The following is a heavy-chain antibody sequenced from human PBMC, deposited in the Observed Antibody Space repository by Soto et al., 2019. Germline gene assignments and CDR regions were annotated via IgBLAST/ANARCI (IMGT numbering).Heavy chain of an antibody. V-gene: IGHV1-18*04. Sequence: QVRLVQSGGEVKKPGASVKVSCKASDYTFTSDDISWVRQVPGQGLEWIGWVSGDNGDTDYAQKFQARVTMTTDQSTSKVYMEQRSLRSDDTAVYYCARDQRTTTRQTTRYGMNAWGQGNTVDVSS. CDR1: DYTFTSDD. J-gene: IGHJ6*02. CDR3: ARDQRTTTRQTTRYGMNA. CDR2: VSGDNGDT. D-gene: IGHD1-1*01.